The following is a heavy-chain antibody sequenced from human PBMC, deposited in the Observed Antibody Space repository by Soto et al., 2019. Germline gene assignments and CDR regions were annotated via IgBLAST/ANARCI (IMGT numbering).Heavy chain of an antibody. J-gene: IGHJ4*02. CDR1: GYGFTTYG. V-gene: IGHV1-18*01. CDR3: ARGRYGDY. CDR2: ISEHNGNT. D-gene: IGHD1-1*01. Sequence: QVHLVQSGAEVKKPGASVKVSCKGSGYGFTTYGITWVRQAPGQGLEWMAWISEHNGNTNYAQKIHGRVTVTRDTSTSTAYMELRSLRSEETAVYYCARGRYGDYWGQGAMVTVSS.